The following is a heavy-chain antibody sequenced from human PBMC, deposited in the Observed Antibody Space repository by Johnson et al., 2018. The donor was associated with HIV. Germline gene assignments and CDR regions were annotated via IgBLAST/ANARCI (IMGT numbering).Heavy chain of an antibody. CDR1: GFTFSDYY. V-gene: IGHV3-11*04. CDR2: ISSSVSIM. J-gene: IGHJ3*02. D-gene: IGHD2-21*01. Sequence: QVQLVESGGGLVKPGGSLRLSCAASGFTFSDYYMRWFRQAPGKGLEWVSYISSSVSIMYYVDSVKGRFTLSRATAKNSLYLQMNSLRAEDTAVYFWARVAYCGGDCYSRAHAFDIWGQGTMVTVSS. CDR3: ARVAYCGGDCYSRAHAFDI.